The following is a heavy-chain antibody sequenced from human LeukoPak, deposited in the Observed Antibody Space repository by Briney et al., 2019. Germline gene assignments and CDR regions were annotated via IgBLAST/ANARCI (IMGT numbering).Heavy chain of an antibody. Sequence: PSETLSLTCTVSGGSISSSSYYWGWIRQPPGKGLEWIGSIYYSGSTYYNPSLKSRVTISVGTSKNQFSLRLSSVTAADTAVYYCARHPHAFDIWGQGTMVTVSS. J-gene: IGHJ3*02. CDR3: ARHPHAFDI. V-gene: IGHV4-39*01. CDR1: GGSISSSSYY. CDR2: IYYSGST.